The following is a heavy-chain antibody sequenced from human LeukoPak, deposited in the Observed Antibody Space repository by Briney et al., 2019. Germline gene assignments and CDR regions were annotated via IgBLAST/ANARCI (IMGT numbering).Heavy chain of an antibody. CDR2: INPSGGST. D-gene: IGHD3-22*01. J-gene: IGHJ4*02. Sequence: GASVKVSCKASGYTFTSYYMHWVRQAPGQGLEWMGIINPSGGSTSYAQKFQGRVTMTRDTSTSTVYMELSSLRSEDTAVYCCARENRYYYDSSGYYPLDYWGQGTLVTVSS. CDR3: ARENRYYYDSSGYYPLDY. V-gene: IGHV1-46*01. CDR1: GYTFTSYY.